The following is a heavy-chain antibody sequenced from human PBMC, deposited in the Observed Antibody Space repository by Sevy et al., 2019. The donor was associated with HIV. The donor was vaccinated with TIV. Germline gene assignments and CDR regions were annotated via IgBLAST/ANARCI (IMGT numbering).Heavy chain of an antibody. D-gene: IGHD1-26*01. CDR3: AREGFSLAAVTGVNSGFEF. CDR2: INPHSAGT. V-gene: IGHV1-2*07. J-gene: IGHJ4*02. Sequence: ASVKVSCKASVYTFTDYYIHWVRQAPGQGLEWMGWINPHSAGTTYARNFRGRVTVTRDTSNSTVYMEVSGLQSDDACVFYCAREGFSLAAVTGVNSGFEFWGQGTLVTVSS. CDR1: VYTFTDYY.